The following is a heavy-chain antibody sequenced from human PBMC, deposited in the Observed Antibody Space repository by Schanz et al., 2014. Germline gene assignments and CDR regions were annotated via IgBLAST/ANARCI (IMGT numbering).Heavy chain of an antibody. CDR2: IWSDGSGK. V-gene: IGHV3-33*01. Sequence: QVQLVESGGGVVQPGGSLRLSCAASGFIFSNYGMHWVRQAPGKGLEWVAVIWSDGSGKYYADSVKGRFTISRDDSKNSLYLQMNNPKAEDTAMYYCARRTACSRIGCPFDSWGQGTLVTVSS. CDR1: GFIFSNYG. D-gene: IGHD2-2*01. CDR3: ARRTACSRIGCPFDS. J-gene: IGHJ4*02.